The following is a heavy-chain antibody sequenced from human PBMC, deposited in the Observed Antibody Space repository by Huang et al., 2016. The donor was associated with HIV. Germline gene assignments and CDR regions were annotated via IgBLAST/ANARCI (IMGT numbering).Heavy chain of an antibody. J-gene: IGHJ4*02. CDR2: ISYDGSNK. CDR3: AKDGADEEWDIDY. V-gene: IGHV3-30*18. CDR1: GFSFSTYG. D-gene: IGHD1-26*01. Sequence: VQLVESGGGVVQPGRSLRLACAGSGFSFSTYGLHWGRQAPGKGMEWVSVISYDGSNKYYAHSVKGRFTISRDTSENKVYLQMNSLRHEDTAVYYCAKDGADEEWDIDYWGQGTLVTVSS.